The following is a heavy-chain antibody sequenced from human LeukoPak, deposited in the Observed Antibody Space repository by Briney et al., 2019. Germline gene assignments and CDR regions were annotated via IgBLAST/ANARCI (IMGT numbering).Heavy chain of an antibody. J-gene: IGHJ4*02. V-gene: IGHV4-4*07. CDR3: ARDGSYPFDY. CDR2: IYTSGST. Sequence: SETLSLTCTVSGGSISSYYWSWIRQPAGKGLEWIGRIYTSGSTNYNPSLESRVTISVDKSKNQFSLKLSSVTAADTAVYYCARDGSYPFDYWGQGTLVTVSS. CDR1: GGSISSYY. D-gene: IGHD1-26*01.